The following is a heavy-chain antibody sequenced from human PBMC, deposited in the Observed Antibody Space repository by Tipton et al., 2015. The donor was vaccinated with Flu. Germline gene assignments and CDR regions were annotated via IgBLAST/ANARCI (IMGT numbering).Heavy chain of an antibody. CDR1: GGSISSGGYY. J-gene: IGHJ4*02. Sequence: TLSLTCTVSGGSISSGGYYWSWIRQQPGEGLEWIGYIYYSGSTYYNPSLKSRVTISIDTSKNQFSLKLSSVTAADTAVYYCARALQNYFDYWGQGTLVTVSS. V-gene: IGHV4-31*03. CDR2: IYYSGST. CDR3: ARALQNYFDY.